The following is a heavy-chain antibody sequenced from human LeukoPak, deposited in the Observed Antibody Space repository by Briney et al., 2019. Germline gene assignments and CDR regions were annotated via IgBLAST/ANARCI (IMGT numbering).Heavy chain of an antibody. CDR1: GFTFRSYG. V-gene: IGHV3-30*02. J-gene: IGHJ4*02. CDR2: IRYDGSNK. Sequence: GSLRLSCSASGFTFRSYGMHWVRQGPGKGLEGVAFIRYDGSNKYYADSVKGRFTISRDNSKNTLYLQMNSLRAEDTAVYYCAKGQWLVQNYFDYWGQGTLVTVSS. CDR3: AKGQWLVQNYFDY. D-gene: IGHD6-19*01.